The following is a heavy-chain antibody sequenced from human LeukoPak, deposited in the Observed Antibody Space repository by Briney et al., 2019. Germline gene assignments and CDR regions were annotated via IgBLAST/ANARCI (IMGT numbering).Heavy chain of an antibody. Sequence: GGSLRLSCAASGFTFSSYAMTWVRQVPGKGLEWVSAITTSGRSTFYSDSVKGRFTISRDNAKNSLYLQMNSLRAEDTAVYYCARVPAGVIGMKDAFDIWGQGTMVTVSS. D-gene: IGHD3-16*02. V-gene: IGHV3-23*01. CDR2: ITTSGRST. CDR1: GFTFSSYA. CDR3: ARVPAGVIGMKDAFDI. J-gene: IGHJ3*02.